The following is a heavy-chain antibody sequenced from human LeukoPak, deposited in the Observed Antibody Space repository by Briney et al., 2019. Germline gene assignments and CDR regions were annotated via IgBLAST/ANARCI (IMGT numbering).Heavy chain of an antibody. D-gene: IGHD3-16*01. V-gene: IGHV3-23*01. CDR1: GFTFTSSA. Sequence: GGSLRLSCAASGFTFTSSAMSWVRQAPGKGLELVSAIGGNGDNKYYTDSVKGRFTISRDNFKNTLYLQMTSLRAEDTALYYCAKPAGGEPFDYFDFWGQGTLVTVSS. J-gene: IGHJ4*02. CDR2: IGGNGDNK. CDR3: AKPAGGEPFDYFDF.